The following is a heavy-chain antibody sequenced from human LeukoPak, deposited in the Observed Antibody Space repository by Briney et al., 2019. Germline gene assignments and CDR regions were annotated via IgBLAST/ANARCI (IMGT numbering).Heavy chain of an antibody. Sequence: SETLSLTCTVSGGSISSYYWSWIRQPPGKGLEWIGYIYYSGSTNYNPSLKSRVTISVDTSKNQFSLKLSSVTAADTAVYYCARSVPGGEYYYGSGSGYFDYWGQGTLVTVSS. D-gene: IGHD3-10*01. CDR2: IYYSGST. J-gene: IGHJ4*02. CDR3: ARSVPGGEYYYGSGSGYFDY. CDR1: GGSISSYY. V-gene: IGHV4-59*08.